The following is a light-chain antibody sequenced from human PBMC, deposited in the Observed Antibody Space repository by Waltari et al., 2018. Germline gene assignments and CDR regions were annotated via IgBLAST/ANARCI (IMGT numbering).Light chain of an antibody. CDR1: SGSLSTTSY. J-gene: IGLJ3*02. Sequence: QTVVTQEPSLSVSPGGTVTLTCALLSGSLSTTSYPTPSQQTPGQAPRTLVYKANARSSGVPDRFSGSILGNTAALTITGAQADDESDYYCALYMGSGIWVFGGGTRLTVL. V-gene: IGLV8-61*01. CDR3: ALYMGSGIWV. CDR2: KAN.